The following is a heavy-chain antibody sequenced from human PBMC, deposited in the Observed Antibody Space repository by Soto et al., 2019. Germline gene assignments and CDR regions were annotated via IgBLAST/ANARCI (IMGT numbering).Heavy chain of an antibody. CDR2: ITTDKGKT. J-gene: IGHJ4*02. CDR1: GYTFSSFG. Sequence: ASVKVSCKTSGYTFSSFGISWVRQAPGQGLEWMGWITTDKGKTNYAQKFQGRVTMTTDTSTSTAYMELRSLRSDDTAVYYCATRSPAFDYWGQGTLVTVSS. CDR3: ATRSPAFDY. V-gene: IGHV1-18*01.